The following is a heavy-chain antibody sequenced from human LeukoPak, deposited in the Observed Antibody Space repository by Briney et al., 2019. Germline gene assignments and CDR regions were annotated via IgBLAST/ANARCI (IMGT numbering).Heavy chain of an antibody. D-gene: IGHD5-24*01. CDR1: GFTFDNFA. V-gene: IGHV3-9*01. CDR3: ARAPPDGYNPRFDY. Sequence: PGRSLRLSCAASGFTFDNFAMHWVRQAPGKGLEWVSGITWNSRVKTYTPSVKGRFTISRDNAKNSLYLQMNSLRAEDTAVYYCARAPPDGYNPRFDYWGQGTLVTVSS. J-gene: IGHJ4*02. CDR2: ITWNSRVK.